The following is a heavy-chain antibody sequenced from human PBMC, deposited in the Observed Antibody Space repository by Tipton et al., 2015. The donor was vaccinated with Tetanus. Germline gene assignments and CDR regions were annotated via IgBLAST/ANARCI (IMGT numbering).Heavy chain of an antibody. V-gene: IGHV4-30-4*01. D-gene: IGHD2-2*01. CDR2: IYYSGST. CDR1: GDSIRSEDYY. J-gene: IGHJ6*02. Sequence: TLSLTCSVSGDSIRSEDYYRGWIRQSPGKGLEWLGYIYYSGSTHNNPSLKSRVSISLDASKNQFSLSLNSVTAADTATYYCARLTCSSPSCYYYYYYYVDVWGPGTAVAVSS. CDR3: ARLTCSSPSCYYYYYYYVDV.